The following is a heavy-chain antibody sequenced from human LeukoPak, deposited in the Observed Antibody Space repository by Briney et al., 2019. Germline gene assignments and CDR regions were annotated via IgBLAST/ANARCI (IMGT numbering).Heavy chain of an antibody. CDR2: ISAYNGNT. V-gene: IGHV1-18*01. D-gene: IGHD3-3*01. Sequence: ASVKVSCKASGYTFTSYGIIWVRQAPGQGLEWMGWISAYNGNTNYAQKLQGRVTMTTDTSTSTAYMELRSLRSDDTAVYYCARERITIFGVVIQSYYYYGMDVWGQGTTVTVSS. J-gene: IGHJ6*02. CDR1: GYTFTSYG. CDR3: ARERITIFGVVIQSYYYYGMDV.